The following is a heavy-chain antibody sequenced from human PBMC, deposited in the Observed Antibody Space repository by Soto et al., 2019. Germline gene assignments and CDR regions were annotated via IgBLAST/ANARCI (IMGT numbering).Heavy chain of an antibody. V-gene: IGHV5-51*01. CDR3: ARQWAVEEPNWFDP. CDR1: GYSFTSYW. Sequence: GESLKICCKGFGYSFTSYWIGWVRQMTGKGLEWMGIIYPGDSDTRYSPSFQGQVTISADKSISTAYLQWSSLKASDTAMYYCARQWAVEEPNWFDPWGQGTLVTVSS. CDR2: IYPGDSDT. D-gene: IGHD6-19*01. J-gene: IGHJ5*02.